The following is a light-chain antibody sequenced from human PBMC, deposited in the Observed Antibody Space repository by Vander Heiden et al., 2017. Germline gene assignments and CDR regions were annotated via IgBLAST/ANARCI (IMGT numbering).Light chain of an antibody. CDR1: QSISSW. J-gene: IGKJ4*01. CDR3: QQYISYSLT. CDR2: NAS. Sequence: DIQMAQSPSTLSAPEGDRVTSTCRASQSISSWLAWYQQKPGKAPKLLFYNASSLESRVPSRFSGCGSGTEFTLTISTLLPDDFATYYCQQYISYSLTFGRGTKVEIK. V-gene: IGKV1-5*03.